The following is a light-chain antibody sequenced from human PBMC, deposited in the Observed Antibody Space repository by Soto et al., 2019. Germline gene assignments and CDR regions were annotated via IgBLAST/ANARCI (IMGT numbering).Light chain of an antibody. CDR3: QQYDAWPFT. CDR1: QSVRSH. Sequence: EIVLTQSPATLSVAPGDRVPLSCRASQSVRSHLAWYRQRPGQAPRLLIYDASSMATGIPARFSGSGSGTEFVLTIRSLQSEDFAMYYCQQYDAWPFTFGCGTQGEIQ. CDR2: DAS. J-gene: IGKJ4*01. V-gene: IGKV3-15*01.